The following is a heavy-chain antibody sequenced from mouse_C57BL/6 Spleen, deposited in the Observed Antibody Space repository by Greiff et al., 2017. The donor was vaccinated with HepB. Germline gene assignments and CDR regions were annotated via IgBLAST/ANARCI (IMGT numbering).Heavy chain of an antibody. D-gene: IGHD1-1*01. CDR1: GFTFSSYT. J-gene: IGHJ3*01. CDR3: ARQRDYGSSSFAY. CDR2: ISGGGGNT. Sequence: EVQVVESGGGLVKPGGSLKLSCAASGFTFSSYTMSWVRQTPEKRLEWVATISGGGGNTYYPDSVKGRFTISRDNAKNTLYLQMSSLRSEDTALYYCARQRDYGSSSFAYWGQGTLVTVSA. V-gene: IGHV5-9*01.